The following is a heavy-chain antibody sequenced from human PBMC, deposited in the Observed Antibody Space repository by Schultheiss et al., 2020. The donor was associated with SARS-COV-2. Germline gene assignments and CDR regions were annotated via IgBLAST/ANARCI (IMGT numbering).Heavy chain of an antibody. D-gene: IGHD6-19*01. CDR2: IYYSGST. J-gene: IGHJ4*02. V-gene: IGHV4-61*05. CDR3: ARLSSMYGLAGFFDY. CDR1: GGSINSSSYY. Sequence: SETLSLTCTVSGGSINSSSYYWGWIRQPPGKGLEWIGYIYYSGSTNYNPSLKSRLTISVDTSKNLFSLKLSSVTAADTAVYYSARLSSMYGLAGFFDYWGQGGLVTVAS.